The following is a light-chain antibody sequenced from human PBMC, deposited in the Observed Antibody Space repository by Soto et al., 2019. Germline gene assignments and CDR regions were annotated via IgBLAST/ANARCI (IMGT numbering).Light chain of an antibody. Sequence: EIVLTQSPGTLSLSPGERATLSCRASQSVDSNYLAWYQQKPGQAPRLLIYGASSRATGIPDMFSGSGSGTDFTLTISRLEPEDFALYYCQQYGSSRTFGQGTKVDIK. CDR2: GAS. CDR3: QQYGSSRT. CDR1: QSVDSNY. V-gene: IGKV3-20*01. J-gene: IGKJ1*01.